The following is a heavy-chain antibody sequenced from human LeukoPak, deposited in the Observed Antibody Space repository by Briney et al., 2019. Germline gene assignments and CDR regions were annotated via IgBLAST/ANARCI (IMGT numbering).Heavy chain of an antibody. J-gene: IGHJ4*02. V-gene: IGHV3-23*01. CDR1: GFTFSSYW. D-gene: IGHD3-22*01. CDR3: AKVRDYYDSSGYFDY. CDR2: ISGSGGST. Sequence: GGSLRLSSAASGFTFSSYWMHWVRQAPGKGLEWVSAISGSGGSTYYADSVKGRFTISRDNSKNTLYLQMNSLRAEDTAVYYCAKVRDYYDSSGYFDYWGQGTLVTVSS.